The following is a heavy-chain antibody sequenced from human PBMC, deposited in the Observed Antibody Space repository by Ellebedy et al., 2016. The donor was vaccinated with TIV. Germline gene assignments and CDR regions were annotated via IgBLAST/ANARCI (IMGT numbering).Heavy chain of an antibody. V-gene: IGHV1-8*01. CDR1: GYTFTNYD. CDR3: AREYGMDV. J-gene: IGHJ6*02. CDR2: MNPNSSNT. Sequence: ASVKVSCKASGYTFTNYDINWVRQATGQGLEWMGWMNPNSSNTGYAQKFQGRVTMTRDTSISTAYMELSSLRSDDTAVYYCAREYGMDVWGQGTTVIVSS.